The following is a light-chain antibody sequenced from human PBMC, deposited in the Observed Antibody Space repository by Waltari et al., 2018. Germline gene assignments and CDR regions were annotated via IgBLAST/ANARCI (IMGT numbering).Light chain of an antibody. CDR2: GDD. V-gene: IGLV1-44*01. CDR3: AAWDDSLTAYV. Sequence: QSVLTQTPSAAGTPGQRVTMFCSGSTSNIGTNTVHWYQQLPGTAPKLLIHGDDQRPSGVPDRFAGSKSDTSASLVISGLRSEDEGEYFCAAWDDSLTAYVFGTGTKVTVL. J-gene: IGLJ1*01. CDR1: TSNIGTNT.